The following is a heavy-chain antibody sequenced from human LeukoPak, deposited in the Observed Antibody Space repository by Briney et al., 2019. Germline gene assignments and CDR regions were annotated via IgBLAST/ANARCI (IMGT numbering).Heavy chain of an antibody. CDR3: ARGYCSGGSCYSVENWFDP. CDR1: GYTFTKYY. CDR2: IIPSSGGT. J-gene: IGHJ5*02. D-gene: IGHD2-15*01. Sequence: ASVKVSCKASGYTFTKYYMFWVRQAPGQGLEWMGRIIPSSGGTDYAQKFQGRVTMTRDTSICTAYMELSRLRSDDTAMYYCARGYCSGGSCYSVENWFDPWGQGTLVTVSS. V-gene: IGHV1-2*06.